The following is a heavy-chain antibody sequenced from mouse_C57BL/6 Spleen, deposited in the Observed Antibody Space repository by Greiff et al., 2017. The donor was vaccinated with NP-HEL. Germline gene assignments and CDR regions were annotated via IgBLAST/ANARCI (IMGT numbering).Heavy chain of an antibody. CDR2: ISSGGNYT. J-gene: IGHJ3*01. CDR3: ARHEAY. CDR1: GFTFSSYG. Sequence: EVMLVESGGDLVKPGGSLKLSCAASGFTFSSYGMSWVRQTPAKRLEWVATISSGGNYTYYPDSVKGRFTISRDNAKNTLYLQMSSLKSEDTAMYYCARHEAYWGQGTLVTVSA. V-gene: IGHV5-6*01.